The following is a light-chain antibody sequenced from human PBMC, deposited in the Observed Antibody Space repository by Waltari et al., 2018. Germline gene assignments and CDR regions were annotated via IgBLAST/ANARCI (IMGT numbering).Light chain of an antibody. CDR1: QSSRTW. Sequence: DLQMTQSPSTLSASVVDIVTITCRASQSSRTWLAWEQQKPGKAPNLLIYDASSLERGVPSRFSGSGSGTEFTLTISSLQPDDFATYFCQRYNNFSPGTFGQGTKV. CDR2: DAS. J-gene: IGKJ1*01. CDR3: QRYNNFSPGT. V-gene: IGKV1-5*01.